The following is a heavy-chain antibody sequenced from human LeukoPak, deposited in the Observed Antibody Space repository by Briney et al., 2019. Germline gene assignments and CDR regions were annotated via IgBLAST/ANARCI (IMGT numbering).Heavy chain of an antibody. D-gene: IGHD5-24*01. CDR3: ARVSGMATAWVDY. V-gene: IGHV4-39*01. Sequence: SETLSLTRTVSGGSISSSSYYWGWIRQPPGKGLEWMGSIYYSGRTYYNPSLKSRVTISVDTSKNQFSLKLSSVTAADTAVYYCARVSGMATAWVDYWGQGTLVTVSS. CDR1: GGSISSSSYY. J-gene: IGHJ4*02. CDR2: IYYSGRT.